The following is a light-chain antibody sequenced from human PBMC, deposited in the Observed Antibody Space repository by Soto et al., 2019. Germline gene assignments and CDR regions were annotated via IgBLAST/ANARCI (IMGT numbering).Light chain of an antibody. V-gene: IGLV1-40*01. CDR3: QSYDSSLSGSEV. CDR1: SSNIGAGYD. CDR2: GDY. J-gene: IGLJ2*01. Sequence: QSVLTQPPSVSGAPGQRVTISCTGSSSNIGAGYDVHWYQQLPGTAPKLLIYGDYNRPSGVPDRFSGSKSGTSASLAITGLQAEDEANYYCQSYDSSLSGSEVFGGGTKVTVL.